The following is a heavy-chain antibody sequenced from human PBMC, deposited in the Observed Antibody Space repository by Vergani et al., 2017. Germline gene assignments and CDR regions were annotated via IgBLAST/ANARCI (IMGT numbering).Heavy chain of an antibody. V-gene: IGHV4-59*11. CDR2: IYYTGST. J-gene: IGHJ4*02. CDR3: ARSRAAPPDIYLFDY. Sequence: QEQLQESGPGLVKPSETLSLTCTVSGGSIRSHYWSWIRQPPGKGLEWIGYIYYTGSTKYNPSLKSRVTMSVDTSKNQFSLNLGSVTAADTAMYYCARSRAAPPDIYLFDYWGQGTLVTVSS. CDR1: GGSIRSHY. D-gene: IGHD1-14*01.